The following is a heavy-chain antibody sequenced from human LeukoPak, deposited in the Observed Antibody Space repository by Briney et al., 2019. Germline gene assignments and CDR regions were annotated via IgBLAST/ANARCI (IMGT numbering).Heavy chain of an antibody. CDR1: GGTFSSYA. Sequence: SVKVSCKASGGTFSSYAISWVRQAPGQGLEWMGRIIPILGIANYAQKFQGRVTITADKSTSTAYMELSSLRSEDTAVYYCAREYSSSGRRYYYYYGMDVWGQGTTVTVSS. CDR3: AREYSSSGRRYYYYYGMDV. CDR2: IIPILGIA. V-gene: IGHV1-69*04. D-gene: IGHD6-6*01. J-gene: IGHJ6*02.